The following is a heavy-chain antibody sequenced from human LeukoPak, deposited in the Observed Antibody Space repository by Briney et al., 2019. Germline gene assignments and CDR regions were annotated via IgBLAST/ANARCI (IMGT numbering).Heavy chain of an antibody. V-gene: IGHV3-23*01. J-gene: IGHJ4*02. D-gene: IGHD3-10*01. Sequence: PGGSLRLSCVASGFTFSSYAMSWVRQAPGKGLEWVSAISGSGGSTYYADSVKGRFTISRDNSKNTLYLQMNSLRAEDTAVYYCAKDPYTMVRGVIPTGYDYWGQGTLVTVSS. CDR3: AKDPYTMVRGVIPTGYDY. CDR1: GFTFSSYA. CDR2: ISGSGGST.